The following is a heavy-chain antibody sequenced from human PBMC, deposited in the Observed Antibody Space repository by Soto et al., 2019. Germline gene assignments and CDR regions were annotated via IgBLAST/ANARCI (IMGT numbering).Heavy chain of an antibody. J-gene: IGHJ4*02. Sequence: SETLSLTCTVSGGSVSGGPYYWSWIRQSPGKGLEWIGYVYSGGSTTYNPSLKRRVTISIDASKSQFSLRLTSVTAADTAVYYCARYQYYGDSDFWGQGTLVTVSS. D-gene: IGHD3-3*01. CDR2: VYSGGST. V-gene: IGHV4-61*01. CDR1: GGSVSGGPYY. CDR3: ARYQYYGDSDF.